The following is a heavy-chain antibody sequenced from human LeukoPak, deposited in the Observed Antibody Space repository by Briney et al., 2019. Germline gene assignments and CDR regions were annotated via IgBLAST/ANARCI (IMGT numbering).Heavy chain of an antibody. CDR1: GFTFDDYW. CDR2: INQDGSEK. J-gene: IGHJ3*02. V-gene: IGHV3-7*01. D-gene: IGHD5-24*01. Sequence: GGSLRLSCGASGFTFDDYWMSWVRQAPGQGLEWVANINQDGSEKYYLDSAKGRFTISRDNARNSLYLQMNSLRAEDTAVYYCARDRDGYNFHFLEWTLGGAFDIWGQGTMVTVSS. CDR3: ARDRDGYNFHFLEWTLGGAFDI.